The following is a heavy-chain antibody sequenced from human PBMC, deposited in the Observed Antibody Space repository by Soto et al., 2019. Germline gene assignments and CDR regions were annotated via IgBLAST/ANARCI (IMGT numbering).Heavy chain of an antibody. CDR3: AKRRYCSGGSCYTPYYYYYGMDV. Sequence: PGGSLRLSCAASGFTFSSYAMSWVRQAPGKGLEWVSAISGSGGSTYYADSVKGRFTISRDNSKNTLYLQMNSLRAEDTAVYYCAKRRYCSGGSCYTPYYYYYGMDVWGQGTTVTVSS. D-gene: IGHD2-15*01. V-gene: IGHV3-23*01. CDR1: GFTFSSYA. J-gene: IGHJ6*02. CDR2: ISGSGGST.